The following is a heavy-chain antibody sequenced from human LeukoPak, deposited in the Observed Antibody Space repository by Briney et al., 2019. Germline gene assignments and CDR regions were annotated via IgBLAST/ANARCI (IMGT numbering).Heavy chain of an antibody. CDR1: GFTFSSAW. V-gene: IGHV3-15*01. CDR3: IRVKSWDTRFYLDS. D-gene: IGHD1-26*01. J-gene: IGHJ4*02. Sequence: GGSLRLSCAASGFTFSSAWMNWVRQAPEKGLEWLGRSQNPGSGWTTDYAAPVKGRFTILRDDSKTTWYLQMNSLKTEDTAVYYCIRVKSWDTRFYLDSWGQGTLVIVSS. CDR2: SQNPGSGWTT.